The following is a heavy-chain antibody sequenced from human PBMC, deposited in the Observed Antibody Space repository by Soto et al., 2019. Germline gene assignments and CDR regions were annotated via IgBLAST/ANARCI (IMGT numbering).Heavy chain of an antibody. CDR2: IGTAGDT. Sequence: GGSLRLSCAASGFTFSSYDMHWVRQATGKGLEWVSAIGTAGDTYYPGSVKGRFTISRENAKNSLYLQMNSLRAGDTAVYYCARGGIAVARSSYYYYGMDVWGQGTRVTVSS. D-gene: IGHD6-19*01. CDR3: ARGGIAVARSSYYYYGMDV. CDR1: GFTFSSYD. J-gene: IGHJ6*02. V-gene: IGHV3-13*01.